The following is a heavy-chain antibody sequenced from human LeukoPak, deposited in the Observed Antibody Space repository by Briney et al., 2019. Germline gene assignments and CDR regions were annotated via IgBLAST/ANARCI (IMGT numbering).Heavy chain of an antibody. V-gene: IGHV1-18*01. Sequence: VASVKVSCKASGYTFTSYGISWVRQAPGQGLEWMGWISAYNGNTNYAQKLQGRVTMTTDTSTSTAYMELRSLRSDDTAVYYCARVILYNWNFRGNWFDPWGQGTLVTVSS. D-gene: IGHD1-7*01. CDR3: ARVILYNWNFRGNWFDP. CDR2: ISAYNGNT. J-gene: IGHJ5*02. CDR1: GYTFTSYG.